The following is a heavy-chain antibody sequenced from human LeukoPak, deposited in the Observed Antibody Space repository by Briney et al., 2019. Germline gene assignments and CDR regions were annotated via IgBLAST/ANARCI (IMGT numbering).Heavy chain of an antibody. J-gene: IGHJ4*02. V-gene: IGHV1-24*01. CDR3: ATSHQYMYYFDY. Sequence: ASVKVSCKVSGYTLTELSMHWVRQAPGKGLEWMGGFDPEGGETIYAQKFQGRVTMTEDTSTDTAYMELSSLRSEDTAVYYCATSHQYMYYFDYWGQGTLVTVSS. CDR2: FDPEGGET. CDR1: GYTLTELS. D-gene: IGHD1-1*01.